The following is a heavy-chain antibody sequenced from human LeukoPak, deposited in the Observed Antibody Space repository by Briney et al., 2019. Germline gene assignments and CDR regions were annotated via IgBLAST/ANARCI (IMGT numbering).Heavy chain of an antibody. CDR3: AGTPIAAAGTKWYFDL. V-gene: IGHV4-39*01. D-gene: IGHD6-13*01. J-gene: IGHJ2*01. CDR2: IYYSGST. CDR1: GGSISSSSYY. Sequence: SETLSLTCTVSGGSISSSSYYWGWIRQPPGKGPEWIGSIYYSGSTYYNPSLKSRVTISVDTSKNQFSLKLSSVTAADTAVYYCAGTPIAAAGTKWYFDLWGRGTLVTVSS.